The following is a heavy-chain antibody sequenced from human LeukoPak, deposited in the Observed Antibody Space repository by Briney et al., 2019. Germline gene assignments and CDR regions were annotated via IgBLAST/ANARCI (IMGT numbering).Heavy chain of an antibody. D-gene: IGHD1-26*01. CDR3: ARTRPQDHATSYMDV. V-gene: IGHV4-59*08. J-gene: IGHJ6*03. CDR1: GDSITSDY. CDR2: IFYSGTT. Sequence: SETLSLTCNVSGDSITSDYRSWIRQSPEKGLEWIGFIFYSGTTSYNPSLQSRVTISMDTSKSQFSLRLSSVTAADTAVYYCARTRPQDHATSYMDVWGKGTTVTVSS.